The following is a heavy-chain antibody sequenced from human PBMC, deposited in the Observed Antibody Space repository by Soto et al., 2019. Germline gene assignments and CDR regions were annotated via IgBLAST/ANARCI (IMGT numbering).Heavy chain of an antibody. J-gene: IGHJ3*02. CDR1: GGSFSGYY. D-gene: IGHD3-3*01. Sequence: SETLSLTCAVYGGSFSGYYWSWIRQPPGKGLEWIGEINHSGSTNYNPSLKSRVTISVDTSKNQFSLKLSSVTAADTAVYYCARETTIFGVVLDAFDIWGQGTMVTISS. CDR2: INHSGST. CDR3: ARETTIFGVVLDAFDI. V-gene: IGHV4-34*01.